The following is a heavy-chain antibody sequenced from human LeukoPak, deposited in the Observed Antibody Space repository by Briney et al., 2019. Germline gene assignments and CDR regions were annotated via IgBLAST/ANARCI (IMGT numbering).Heavy chain of an antibody. V-gene: IGHV3-23*01. D-gene: IGHD3-10*01. Sequence: GGSLRLSCSASGFTFTTYGMNWVRQAPGKGLEWVSGIGGSGTRTYYADSVKGRFTISRDNSKNTLFLHMNSLRAEDTAVYSCAKGYYGSGSYGWFDYWGQGTLVTVSS. CDR1: GFTFTTYG. CDR3: AKGYYGSGSYGWFDY. J-gene: IGHJ4*02. CDR2: IGGSGTRT.